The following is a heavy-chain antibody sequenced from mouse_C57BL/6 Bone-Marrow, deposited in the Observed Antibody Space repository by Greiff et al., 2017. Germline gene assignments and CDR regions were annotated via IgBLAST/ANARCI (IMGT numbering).Heavy chain of an antibody. Sequence: DVQLQESGAELVRPGASVKLSCTASGFNIKDDYMHWVKQRPEQGLEWIGWIDPENGDTEYASKFQGKATITADTSSNTAYLQLSSLTSEDTAVYYCTTNGNYVAYWGQGTLVTVSA. CDR3: TTNGNYVAY. CDR1: GFNIKDDY. V-gene: IGHV14-4*01. CDR2: IDPENGDT. D-gene: IGHD2-1*01. J-gene: IGHJ3*01.